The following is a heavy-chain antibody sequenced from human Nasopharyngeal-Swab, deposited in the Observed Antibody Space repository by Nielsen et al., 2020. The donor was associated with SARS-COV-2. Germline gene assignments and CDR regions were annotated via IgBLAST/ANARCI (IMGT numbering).Heavy chain of an antibody. J-gene: IGHJ5*02. CDR3: ARGGPGYCSSTSCYGNWFDP. D-gene: IGHD2-2*01. V-gene: IGHV1-2*04. CDR2: INPNSGGT. Sequence: GRQAPGQGLEWMGWINPNSGGTNYAQKFQGWVTMTRDTSISTAYMELSRLRSDDTAVYYCARGGPGYCSSTSCYGNWFDPWGQGTLVTVSS.